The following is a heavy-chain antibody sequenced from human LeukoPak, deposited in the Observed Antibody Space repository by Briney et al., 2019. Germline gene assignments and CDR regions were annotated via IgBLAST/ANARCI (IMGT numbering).Heavy chain of an antibody. CDR1: GGSISSYY. CDR3: ASQIMSSSRQAFDY. CDR2: IYYSGST. V-gene: IGHV4-59*01. Sequence: PSETLSLTCTVSGGSISSYYLSWIRQPPGKGLEWIGYIYYSGSTNYNPSLKSRVTISVDTSKNQFSLKLSSVTAADTAVYYCASQIMSSSRQAFDYWGQGTLVTVSS. J-gene: IGHJ4*02. D-gene: IGHD6-13*01.